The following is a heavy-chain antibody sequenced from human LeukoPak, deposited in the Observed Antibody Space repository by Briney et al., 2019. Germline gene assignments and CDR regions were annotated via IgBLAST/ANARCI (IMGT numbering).Heavy chain of an antibody. Sequence: PGGSLRLSCAASGFTFSSYSMNWVRQAPGKGLEWVSYISSSSSTIYYADSVKGRFTISRDNAKNSLYLQMNSLRAEDTAVYYCARDRYYDSSGYWGYWGQGTLVTVSS. CDR2: ISSSSSTI. CDR1: GFTFSSYS. CDR3: ARDRYYDSSGYWGY. J-gene: IGHJ4*02. D-gene: IGHD3-22*01. V-gene: IGHV3-48*04.